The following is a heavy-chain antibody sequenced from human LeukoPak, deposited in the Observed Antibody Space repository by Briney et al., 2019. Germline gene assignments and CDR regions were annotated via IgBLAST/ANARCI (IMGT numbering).Heavy chain of an antibody. CDR2: IYTSGST. Sequence: PSETLSLTCTVSGGSISSGSYYWSWIRQPAGKGLEWIGRIYTSGSTNYNPSLKSRVTISVDTSKNQFSLKLSSVTAADTAVYYCARDRGNWNDVGYYYYMDVWGKGTTVTISS. D-gene: IGHD1-20*01. V-gene: IGHV4-61*02. CDR1: GGSISSGSYY. CDR3: ARDRGNWNDVGYYYYMDV. J-gene: IGHJ6*03.